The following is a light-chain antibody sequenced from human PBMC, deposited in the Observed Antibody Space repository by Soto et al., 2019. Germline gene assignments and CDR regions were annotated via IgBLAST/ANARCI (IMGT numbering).Light chain of an antibody. CDR3: QHYDNWPRWA. J-gene: IGKJ1*01. CDR2: GAS. CDR1: ESVSSH. Sequence: EIVITQSPSTLSVSPGERATLSCRASESVSSHLAWYQQKPGQAPSLLIYGASTRASGVPARFSGSGSGTDFTLTITSLQSEDVAVYYCQHYDNWPRWAFGQGTKVDIK. V-gene: IGKV3-15*01.